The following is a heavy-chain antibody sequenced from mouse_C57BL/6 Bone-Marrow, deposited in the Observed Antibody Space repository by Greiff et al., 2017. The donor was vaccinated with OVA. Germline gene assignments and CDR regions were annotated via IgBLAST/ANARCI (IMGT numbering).Heavy chain of an antibody. CDR2: ISSGGSYT. Sequence: DVQLVESGGDLVKPGGSLKLSCAASGFTFSSYGMSWVRQTPDKRLEWVATISSGGSYTYYPDSVKGRFTISRDNAKNTLYLQMSSLKSEDTAMYYCARWGGRYAMDYWGQGTSVTVSS. CDR3: ARWGGRYAMDY. V-gene: IGHV5-6*01. J-gene: IGHJ4*01. CDR1: GFTFSSYG.